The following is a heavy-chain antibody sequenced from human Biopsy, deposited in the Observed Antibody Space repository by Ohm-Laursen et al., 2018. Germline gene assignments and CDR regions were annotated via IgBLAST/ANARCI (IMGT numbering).Heavy chain of an antibody. CDR2: INPMFGTA. CDR3: ARSFGVVINFEHNWFDP. Sequence: SSVKVSCKASGGTLSSHGISWVRQAPGQGLDWMGGINPMFGTAKYAQRFQGRVTITADKSTSTADMELSSLRSDDTAVYYCARSFGVVINFEHNWFDPWGQGTLVTVSS. V-gene: IGHV1-69*06. J-gene: IGHJ5*02. D-gene: IGHD3-3*01. CDR1: GGTLSSHG.